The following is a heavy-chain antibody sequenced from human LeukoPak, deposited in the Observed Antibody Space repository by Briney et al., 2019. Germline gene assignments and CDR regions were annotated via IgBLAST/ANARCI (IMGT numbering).Heavy chain of an antibody. CDR1: GGSFSGYY. D-gene: IGHD2-2*02. Sequence: SETLSLTCAVYGGSFSGYYWSWIRQPPGKGLEWIGEINHSGSTNYNPSLKSRVTISVDTSKNRFSLKLSSVTAADTAVYYCASRRGVVPAAISTSFDYWGQGTLVTVSS. V-gene: IGHV4-34*01. CDR2: INHSGST. J-gene: IGHJ4*02. CDR3: ASRRGVVPAAISTSFDY.